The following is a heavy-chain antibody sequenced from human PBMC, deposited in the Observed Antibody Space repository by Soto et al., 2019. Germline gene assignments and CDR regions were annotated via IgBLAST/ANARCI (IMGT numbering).Heavy chain of an antibody. J-gene: IGHJ5*02. CDR1: GGSISSYY. CDR2: IYYSGST. D-gene: IGHD3-3*01. V-gene: IGHV4-59*08. CDR3: ARDDFWSGYSLNNNWFDP. Sequence: SETLSLTCTVSGGSISSYYWSWIRQPPGKGLEWIGYIYYSGSTNYNPSLKSRVTISVDTSKNQFSLKLSSVTAADTAVYYCARDDFWSGYSLNNNWFDPWGQGTLVTVSS.